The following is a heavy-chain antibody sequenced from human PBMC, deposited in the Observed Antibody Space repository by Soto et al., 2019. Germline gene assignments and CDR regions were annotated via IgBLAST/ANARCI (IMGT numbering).Heavy chain of an antibody. J-gene: IGHJ5*02. D-gene: IGHD3-9*01. V-gene: IGHV1-18*01. CDR2: ISAYNGNT. CDR1: GYTFTSYG. Sequence: ASVKVSCKASGYTFTSYGISWVRQAPGQGLEWMGWISAYNGNTNYAQKLQGRVTMTTDTSTSTAYMELRSLRSDDTAVYYCARGHPYYDSLTGYYTGWFDPWGQGTLVTVSS. CDR3: ARGHPYYDSLTGYYTGWFDP.